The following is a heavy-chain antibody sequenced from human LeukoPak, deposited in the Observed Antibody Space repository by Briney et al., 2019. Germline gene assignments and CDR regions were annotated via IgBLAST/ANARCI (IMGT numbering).Heavy chain of an antibody. J-gene: IGHJ5*02. V-gene: IGHV4-39*07. D-gene: IGHD1-20*01. CDR1: GGSISSSSYY. Sequence: SETLSLTCTVSGGSISSSSYYWGWIRQPPGKGLEWIGSIYYSGSTYYNPSLKSRVTISVDTSKNQFSLKLSSVTAADTAVYYCASLTGTTGYDWFDPWGQGTLVTVSS. CDR3: ASLTGTTGYDWFDP. CDR2: IYYSGST.